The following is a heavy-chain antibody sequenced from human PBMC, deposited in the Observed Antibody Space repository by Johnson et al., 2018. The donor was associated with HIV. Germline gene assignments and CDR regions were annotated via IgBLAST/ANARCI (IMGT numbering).Heavy chain of an antibody. CDR3: TTGFAAFDI. CDR1: GFTFSNAW. J-gene: IGHJ3*02. V-gene: IGHV3-15*01. CDR2: IKSKTDGGTT. Sequence: VQLVESGGGLVKPGGSLRLSCVASGFTFSNAWMSWVRQAPGKGLEWVGRIKSKTDGGTTDYAAPVKGRFTISRDDSTNTLYLQINILKTVDTTVYYCTTGFAAFDIWGQGTMVTVSS.